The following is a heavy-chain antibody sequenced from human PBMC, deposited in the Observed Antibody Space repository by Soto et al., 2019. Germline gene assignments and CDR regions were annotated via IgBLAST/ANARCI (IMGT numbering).Heavy chain of an antibody. D-gene: IGHD4-17*01. CDR1: GYTFTSYA. V-gene: IGHV1-3*01. CDR3: ARREYSYGDYSWDWFDP. CDR2: INAGNGNT. J-gene: IGHJ5*02. Sequence: ASVKVSCKASGYTFTSYAMHWVRQAPGQRLEWMGWINAGNGNTKYSQKFQGRVTITRDTSASTAYMELSSLRSEDTAVYYCARREYSYGDYSWDWFDPWGQGTLVTVSS.